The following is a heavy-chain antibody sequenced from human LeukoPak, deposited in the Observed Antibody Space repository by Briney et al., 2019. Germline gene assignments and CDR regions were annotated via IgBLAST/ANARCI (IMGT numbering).Heavy chain of an antibody. CDR3: ARVVHCSGGSCSSTGIDY. CDR2: INHSGST. Sequence: SETPSLTCAVYGGSFSGYYWSWIRQPPGKGLEWIGEINHSGSTNYNPSLKSRVTISVDTSKNQFSLKLSSVTAADTAVYYCARVVHCSGGSCSSTGIDYWGQGTLVTVSS. D-gene: IGHD2-15*01. J-gene: IGHJ4*02. CDR1: GGSFSGYY. V-gene: IGHV4-34*01.